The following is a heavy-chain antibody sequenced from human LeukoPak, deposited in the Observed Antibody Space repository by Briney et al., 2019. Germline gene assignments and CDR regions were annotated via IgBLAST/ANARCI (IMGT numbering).Heavy chain of an antibody. D-gene: IGHD6-19*01. V-gene: IGHV3-7*01. CDR1: QFSISYDW. CDR3: VRGSGWFFGL. CDR2: IKEDGRDI. J-gene: IGHJ4*02. Sequence: GGSLRLSCAASQFSISYDWMHWVRQAPGKGLEWVASIKEDGRDIHYLDSVKGRFSISRDNAKNSLYLEMNTLRAEGTAVYYCVRGSGWFFGLWGQGSLVTVSS.